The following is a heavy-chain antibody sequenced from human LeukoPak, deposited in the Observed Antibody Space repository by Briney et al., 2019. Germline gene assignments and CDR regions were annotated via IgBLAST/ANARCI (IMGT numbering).Heavy chain of an antibody. V-gene: IGHV4-39*07. CDR3: AKDLYYYGSGPFDY. Sequence: SETLSLTCTVSGGSISSSSYYWGWIRQPPGKGLEWIGSIYYSGSTYYNPSLKSRVTISVDTSKNQFSLKLSSVTAADTAVYYCAKDLYYYGSGPFDYWGQGTLVTVSS. D-gene: IGHD3-10*01. J-gene: IGHJ4*02. CDR2: IYYSGST. CDR1: GGSISSSSYY.